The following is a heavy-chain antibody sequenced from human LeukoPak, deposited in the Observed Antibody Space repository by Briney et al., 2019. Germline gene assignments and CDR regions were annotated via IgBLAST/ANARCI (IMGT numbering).Heavy chain of an antibody. CDR3: ARLYCSSTSCYSGMDV. CDR1: GGSFSGYY. V-gene: IGHV4-34*01. CDR2: INHSGST. Sequence: SETLSLTCAVYGGSFSGYYWSWIRQPPGKGLEWIGEINHSGSTNYNPSLKSRVTISVDKPKNQFSLKLSSVTAADTAVYYCARLYCSSTSCYSGMDVWGQGTTVTVSS. D-gene: IGHD2-2*02. J-gene: IGHJ6*02.